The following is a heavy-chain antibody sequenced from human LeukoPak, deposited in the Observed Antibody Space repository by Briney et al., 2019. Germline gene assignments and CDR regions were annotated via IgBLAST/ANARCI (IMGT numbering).Heavy chain of an antibody. Sequence: KAGGSLRLSCAASGFTFSSYSMNWVRQAPGKGLEWVSSISSSSSYIYYADSVKGRFTISRDNAKNSLYLQMNSLRAEDTAIYYCAKMKGHPLPKYYMDVWGQGTTVTVSS. CDR2: ISSSSSYI. J-gene: IGHJ6*01. CDR1: GFTFSSYS. D-gene: IGHD1-26*01. CDR3: AKMKGHPLPKYYMDV. V-gene: IGHV3-21*04.